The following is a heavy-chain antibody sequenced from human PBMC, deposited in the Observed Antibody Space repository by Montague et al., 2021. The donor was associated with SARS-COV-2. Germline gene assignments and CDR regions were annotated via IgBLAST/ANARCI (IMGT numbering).Heavy chain of an antibody. V-gene: IGHV4-34*01. D-gene: IGHD1-1*01. CDR2: INHRGTT. CDR1: GGSFSVRGYY. J-gene: IGHJ6*02. CDR3: ARNSRWSSRWGWYNYNGIDV. Sequence: SETLSLTCAVYGGSFSVRGYYWSWIRQPQGKGLEWIGEINHRGTTNYNPSLNSRVSMSVDTSKNQFSLNLSSVSAADTAVYYCARNSRWSSRWGWYNYNGIDVWGQGTTVTVSS.